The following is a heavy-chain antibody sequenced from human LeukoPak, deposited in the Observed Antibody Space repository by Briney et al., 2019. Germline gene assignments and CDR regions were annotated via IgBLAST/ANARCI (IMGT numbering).Heavy chain of an antibody. CDR3: AKVSVFGVVIRN. D-gene: IGHD3-3*01. Sequence: GGSLRLSCAASGFTFSSYVMHWVRQAPGKGLEWVAFIRYDGSNKYYSDSVKGRFTISRDNSKNTLYLQMNSLRAEDTAVYYCAKVSVFGVVIRNWGQGTLVTVSS. CDR2: IRYDGSNK. V-gene: IGHV3-30*02. CDR1: GFTFSSYV. J-gene: IGHJ4*02.